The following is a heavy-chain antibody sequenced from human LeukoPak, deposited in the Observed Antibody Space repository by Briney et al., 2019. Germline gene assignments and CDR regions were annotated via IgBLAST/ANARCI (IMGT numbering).Heavy chain of an antibody. CDR1: GFTFSSYA. CDR3: ARSPPYYGMDV. Sequence: GGSLRLSCAASGFTFSSYAMHWVRQAPGKGLEYVSAISSNGGSTYYANSVKGRFTISRDNSKNTLYLQMGCLRAEDMAVYYCARSPPYYGMDVWGQGTTVTVSS. V-gene: IGHV3-64*01. J-gene: IGHJ6*02. D-gene: IGHD6-19*01. CDR2: ISSNGGST.